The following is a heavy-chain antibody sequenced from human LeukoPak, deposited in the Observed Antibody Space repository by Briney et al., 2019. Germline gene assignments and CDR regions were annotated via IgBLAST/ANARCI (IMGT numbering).Heavy chain of an antibody. CDR2: IYMSGST. D-gene: IGHD3-3*01. Sequence: PSQTLSLTCTVSGGSISSGSYYWSWIRQPAGKGLEWIGRIYMSGSTKYNPSLKSRVTISVDTSKNQFSLKLSSVTAADTAVYYCARGENYDFWSGYYYYYMDVWGKGTTVTVSS. CDR3: ARGENYDFWSGYYYYYMDV. CDR1: GGSISSGSYY. V-gene: IGHV4-61*02. J-gene: IGHJ6*03.